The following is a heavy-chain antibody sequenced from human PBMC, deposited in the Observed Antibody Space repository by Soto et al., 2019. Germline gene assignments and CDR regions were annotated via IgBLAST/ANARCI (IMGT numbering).Heavy chain of an antibody. D-gene: IGHD3-3*01. J-gene: IGHJ4*02. V-gene: IGHV1-69*08. CDR2: IIPILGIA. Sequence: QVQLVQSGAEVKKPGSSVKVSCKASGGTFSSYTISWVRQAPGQGLEWMGRIIPILGIANYAQKFQGRVTITADKCTSTAYMELSSLRSEDTAVYYCAREENRDFWSGQYFDYWGQGTLVTVSS. CDR1: GGTFSSYT. CDR3: AREENRDFWSGQYFDY.